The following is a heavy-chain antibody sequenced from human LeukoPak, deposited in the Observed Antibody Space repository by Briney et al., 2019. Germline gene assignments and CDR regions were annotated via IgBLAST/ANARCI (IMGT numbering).Heavy chain of an antibody. CDR1: GFTSSSNY. CDR3: ARDQAKDTAMVLDY. D-gene: IGHD5-18*01. Sequence: GSLLLFCCASGFTSSSNYMSWGRQAPGKGVEGVAVIYSGGSTYYADSVKGRFTISRDNSKNTLYLQMNSLRAEDTAVYYCARDQAKDTAMVLDYWGQGTLVTVSS. CDR2: IYSGGST. V-gene: IGHV3-53*01. J-gene: IGHJ4*02.